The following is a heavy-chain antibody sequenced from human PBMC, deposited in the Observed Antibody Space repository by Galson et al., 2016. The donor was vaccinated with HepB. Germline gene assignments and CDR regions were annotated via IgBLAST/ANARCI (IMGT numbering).Heavy chain of an antibody. D-gene: IGHD2-2*02. CDR1: GGSISNDFYY. V-gene: IGHV4-61*02. CDR2: FYPSGST. Sequence: TLSLTCTVSGGSISNDFYYWSWVRQPAGKGLEWIGRFYPSGSTNYNPSLKSRVIISVDTSKNQFPLRLRSVTAADTAVYYCAREYHSLYRFYFANWGQGTLVTVSS. J-gene: IGHJ4*02. CDR3: AREYHSLYRFYFAN.